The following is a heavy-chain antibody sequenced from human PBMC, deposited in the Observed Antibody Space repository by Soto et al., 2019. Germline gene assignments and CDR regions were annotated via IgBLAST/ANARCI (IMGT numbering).Heavy chain of an antibody. Sequence: SETLSLTCTVCGGSISSSSYYWGWIRQPPGKGLEWIGSIYYSGSTYYNPSLKSRVTISVDTSKNHFSLKLSSVTAADTAVYYCASQQLVHYYYGMDVWGRGTTVTVSS. CDR1: GGSISSSSYY. D-gene: IGHD6-13*01. CDR3: ASQQLVHYYYGMDV. V-gene: IGHV4-39*02. CDR2: IYYSGST. J-gene: IGHJ6*02.